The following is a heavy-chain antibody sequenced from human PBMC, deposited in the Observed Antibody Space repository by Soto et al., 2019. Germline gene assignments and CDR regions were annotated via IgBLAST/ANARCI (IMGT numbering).Heavy chain of an antibody. Sequence: GGSLRLSCEVSGFSFSSYAMSWVRQAPGKGLEWVSAISGSGGSTYYAGSVKGRFTISRDNSKNTLYLQMNSLRAEDTAVYYCAKALGELSPESYDHWGQGVLVTVSS. CDR2: ISGSGGST. D-gene: IGHD3-16*02. J-gene: IGHJ4*02. CDR3: AKALGELSPESYDH. CDR1: GFSFSSYA. V-gene: IGHV3-23*01.